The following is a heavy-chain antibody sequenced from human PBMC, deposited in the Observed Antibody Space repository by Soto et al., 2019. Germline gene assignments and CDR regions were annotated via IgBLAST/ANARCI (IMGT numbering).Heavy chain of an antibody. V-gene: IGHV1-69*04. CDR1: GGTFSSYT. D-gene: IGHD3-10*01. J-gene: IGHJ4*02. CDR2: IIPILGIA. Sequence: ASVKVSCNASGGTFSSYTISWVRQAPGQGLEWMGRIIPILGIANYAQKFQGRVTITADKSTSTAYMELSSLRSEDTAVYYCAREEYYYGSGAFFDYWGQGTLVTV. CDR3: AREEYYYGSGAFFDY.